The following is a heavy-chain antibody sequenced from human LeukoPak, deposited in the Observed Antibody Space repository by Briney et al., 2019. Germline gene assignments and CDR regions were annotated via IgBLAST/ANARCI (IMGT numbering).Heavy chain of an antibody. CDR1: GFTFSSYE. CDR2: ISSSGSTI. V-gene: IGHV3-48*03. D-gene: IGHD3-10*01. Sequence: GGSLRLSCAASGFTFSSYEMNWVRQAPGKGLEWVSYISSSGSTIYYADSVKGRFTISRDNAKNSLYLQMNSLRAEDTAVYYCARDYSDVLLWFGELWYYYYMDVWGKGTTVTISS. J-gene: IGHJ6*03. CDR3: ARDYSDVLLWFGELWYYYYMDV.